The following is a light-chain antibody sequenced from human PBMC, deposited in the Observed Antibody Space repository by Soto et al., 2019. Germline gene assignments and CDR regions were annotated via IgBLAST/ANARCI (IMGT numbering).Light chain of an antibody. CDR2: GAS. J-gene: IGKJ2*01. Sequence: EIVLTQSPGTLSLSPGERATLSCRASQFVSSSYFTWYQQKPGQAPRLLIYGASSRATGIPDRFSGSGSGTDFTLTISRLEPEDFAVYYCQQYGNSLPYTFGQGTKLEIK. CDR1: QFVSSSY. V-gene: IGKV3-20*01. CDR3: QQYGNSLPYT.